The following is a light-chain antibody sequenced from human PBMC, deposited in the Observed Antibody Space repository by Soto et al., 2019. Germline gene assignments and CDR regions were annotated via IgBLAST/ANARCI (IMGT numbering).Light chain of an antibody. Sequence: IVVTQSPATLSVSTGERATLSCRASQSVGSNLAWYQQRPGQAPRLLIYGASTRATGIPARFSGSGSGTGFTLTISSLQSEDFAVYYCQEYNNWPPWTFGQGTKVDIK. CDR1: QSVGSN. J-gene: IGKJ1*01. CDR3: QEYNNWPPWT. V-gene: IGKV3-15*01. CDR2: GAS.